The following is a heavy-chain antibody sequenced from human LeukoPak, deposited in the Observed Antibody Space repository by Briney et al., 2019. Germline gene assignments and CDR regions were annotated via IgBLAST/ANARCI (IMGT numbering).Heavy chain of an antibody. CDR1: GFTFGNYW. J-gene: IGHJ4*02. Sequence: PGGSLRLSCAASGFTFGNYWMTWVRQAPGKGLEWVANINEDGREKYYVDSLKGRFTISRDNAKNSVYLQMNRLGAEDTAVYYCTTWRFGDCYWGQGTLVTVSS. CDR3: TTWRFGDCY. V-gene: IGHV3-7*01. CDR2: INEDGREK. D-gene: IGHD3-10*01.